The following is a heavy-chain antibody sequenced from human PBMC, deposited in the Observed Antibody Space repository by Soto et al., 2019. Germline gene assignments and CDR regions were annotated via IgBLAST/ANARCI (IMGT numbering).Heavy chain of an antibody. CDR3: ARDRGWLKHYYFDY. D-gene: IGHD6-19*01. J-gene: IGHJ4*02. CDR1: GFTFSSYW. CDR2: IKQDGSEK. Sequence: SLRLSCAASGFTFSSYWMSWVRQAPGKGLEWVANIKQDGSEKYYVDSVKGRFTISRDNAKNSLYLQMNSLRAEDTAVYYCARDRGWLKHYYFDYWGQGTLVTVSS. V-gene: IGHV3-7*01.